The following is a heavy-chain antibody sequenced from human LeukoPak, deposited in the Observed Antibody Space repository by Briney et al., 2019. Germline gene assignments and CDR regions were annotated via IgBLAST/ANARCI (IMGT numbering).Heavy chain of an antibody. J-gene: IGHJ4*02. D-gene: IGHD3-10*01. CDR3: ARGDYYGSGSYSSLND. Sequence: SETLSLTCTVSGGSISSGTYYWSWIRQAAGKGLQWIGRIYSTGSTNYNPSLKSRVTISVDTSKNQFSLKLSAVTAADTAVYYCARGDYYGSGSYSSLNDWGQGTLVTVSS. CDR2: IYSTGST. CDR1: GGSISSGTYY. V-gene: IGHV4-61*02.